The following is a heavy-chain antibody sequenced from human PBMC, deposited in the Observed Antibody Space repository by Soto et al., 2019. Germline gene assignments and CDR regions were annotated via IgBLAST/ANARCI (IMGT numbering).Heavy chain of an antibody. CDR2: IYYRGNT. CDR3: AREGGGYCSGGSCQVDY. Sequence: SSETLSLTCTVSGGSISSSSYYWGWIRQHPGKGLEWIGSIYYRGNTYYNPSLKSRVTISVDTSKNQLSLKLSSVTAADTAVYYCAREGGGYCSGGSCQVDYWGQGTLVTVSS. J-gene: IGHJ4*02. CDR1: GGSISSSSYY. D-gene: IGHD2-15*01. V-gene: IGHV4-39*02.